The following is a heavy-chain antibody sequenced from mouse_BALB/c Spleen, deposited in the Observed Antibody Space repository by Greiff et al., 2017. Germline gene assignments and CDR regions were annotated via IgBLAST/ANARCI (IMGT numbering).Heavy chain of an antibody. J-gene: IGHJ2*01. Sequence: EVMLVESGGGLVQPGGSLKLSCAASGFTFSSYTMSWVRQTPEKRLEWVAYISNGGGSTYYPVTVKGRFTISRDNAKNTLYLQMSSLKSEDTAMYYCARHRAVVAPFDYWGQGTTLTVSS. V-gene: IGHV5-12-2*01. CDR3: ARHRAVVAPFDY. CDR2: ISNGGGST. CDR1: GFTFSSYT. D-gene: IGHD1-1*01.